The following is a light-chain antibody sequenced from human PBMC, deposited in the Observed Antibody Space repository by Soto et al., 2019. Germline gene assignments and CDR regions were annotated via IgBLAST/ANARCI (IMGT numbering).Light chain of an antibody. V-gene: IGKV1-27*01. CDR3: QQYNSFLIT. Sequence: DIQMTQSPSSLSASVGDRVTITYRASQGISNYLAWYQQKPGKVPKLLIYAASTLQSGVPSRFSGSGSGTEFTLTISSLQPDDFATYYCQQYNSFLITFGQGTRLEIK. CDR2: AAS. CDR1: QGISNY. J-gene: IGKJ5*01.